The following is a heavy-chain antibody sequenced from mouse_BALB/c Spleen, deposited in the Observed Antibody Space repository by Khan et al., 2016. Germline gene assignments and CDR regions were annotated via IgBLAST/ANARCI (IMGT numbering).Heavy chain of an antibody. V-gene: IGHV1-7*01. CDR1: GYTFTSYW. CDR3: ARKAYYVNYFDY. J-gene: IGHJ2*01. Sequence: QVRLQQSGAELAKPGASVKMSCKASGYTFTSYWMHWVKQRPGQGQEWIGYINPSTGYTEYNQKFKDKATLTADKSSSTAYMQLSSLTSEDSAVYFCARKAYYVNYFDYWGQGTTLTVSS. CDR2: INPSTGYT. D-gene: IGHD2-10*01.